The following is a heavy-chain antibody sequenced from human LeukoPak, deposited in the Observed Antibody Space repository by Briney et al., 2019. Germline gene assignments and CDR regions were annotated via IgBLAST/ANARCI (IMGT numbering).Heavy chain of an antibody. CDR1: GGSISSYY. Sequence: SETLSLTCTVSGGSISSYYWSWIRQPPGKGLEWIGYIYYSGSTNYNPSLKSRVTISVDTSKNQFSLKLSSLTAADTAVYYCARTRVGYNHDFGYWGQGTLVTVSS. V-gene: IGHV4-59*12. CDR2: IYYSGST. CDR3: ARTRVGYNHDFGY. J-gene: IGHJ4*02. D-gene: IGHD5-24*01.